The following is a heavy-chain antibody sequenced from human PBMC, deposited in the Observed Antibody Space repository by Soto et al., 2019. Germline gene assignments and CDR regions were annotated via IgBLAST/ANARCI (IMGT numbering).Heavy chain of an antibody. CDR3: ARHSFHSSGADY. Sequence: GESLKISCKGSGYSFTSYWISWVRQMPGKGLEWMGRIDPSDSDTRYSPSFQGQVTISADKSISTAYLQWSSLKASDTAIYYCARHSFHSSGADYWGQGTLVTVSS. D-gene: IGHD3-22*01. V-gene: IGHV5-51*01. J-gene: IGHJ4*02. CDR2: IDPSDSDT. CDR1: GYSFTSYW.